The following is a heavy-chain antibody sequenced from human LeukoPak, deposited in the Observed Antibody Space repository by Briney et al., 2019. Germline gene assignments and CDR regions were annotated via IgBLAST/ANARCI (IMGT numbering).Heavy chain of an antibody. CDR2: IQASGNT. Sequence: SQTLSLTCNVSGRSSSSYSFSWSWIRLPAGTILERLGRIQASGNTNYHPSLKSRVTISVDTSKNQFSLRLSSVTAAAAAVYYCAKGGVVVVAPNGFHIWGQGTMVTVSS. J-gene: IGHJ3*02. V-gene: IGHV4-61*02. D-gene: IGHD2-15*01. CDR3: AKGGVVVVAPNGFHI. CDR1: GRSSSSYSFS.